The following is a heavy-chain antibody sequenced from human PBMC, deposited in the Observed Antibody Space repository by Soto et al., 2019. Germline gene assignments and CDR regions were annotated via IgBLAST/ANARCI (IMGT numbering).Heavy chain of an antibody. D-gene: IGHD2-2*01. CDR1: GASINGGGYY. CDR3: ARDPSCGHYSYYGMDV. Sequence: QVQLQESGPGLVKPSQTLSLTCTVSGASINGGGYYWSWIRQHPGKGLEWIGSIYYSGNTYYSPSLKSRVTISVDTSKNHFSLRLTSVTAADTAVYYCARDPSCGHYSYYGMDVWGQGTTVTVSS. J-gene: IGHJ6*02. V-gene: IGHV4-31*03. CDR2: IYYSGNT.